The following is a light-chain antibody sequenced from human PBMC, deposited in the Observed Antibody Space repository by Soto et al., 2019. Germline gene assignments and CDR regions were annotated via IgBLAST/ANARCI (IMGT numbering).Light chain of an antibody. V-gene: IGKV3-11*01. CDR3: HQRQSWPRT. J-gene: IGKJ1*01. CDR2: LAS. Sequence: EIVLIQSPATLSSLPGDRVTLSCRASQAVNTRLAWYQHRPGQAPRLLIYLASNRAAGVPARFSGSGSGTDFTLTISDVEPEDFAVYYCHQRQSWPRTFGQGTKVDIK. CDR1: QAVNTR.